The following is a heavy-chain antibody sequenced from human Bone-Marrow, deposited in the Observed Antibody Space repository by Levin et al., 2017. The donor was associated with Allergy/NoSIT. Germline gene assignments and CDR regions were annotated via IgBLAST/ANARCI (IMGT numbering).Heavy chain of an antibody. CDR1: GFTFSDYG. CDR2: ITGNGGDT. J-gene: IGHJ3*02. CDR3: VKGGWTETTFVSAFDS. Sequence: GESLKISCSASGFTFSDYGIHWVRQAPGKGLEYVSAITGNGGDTYYADSVKGRFTISRDNSKNTLYLQMSSLRAEDTAVYYCVKGGWTETTFVSAFDSWGQGTMVTVSS. V-gene: IGHV3-64D*06. D-gene: IGHD4-17*01.